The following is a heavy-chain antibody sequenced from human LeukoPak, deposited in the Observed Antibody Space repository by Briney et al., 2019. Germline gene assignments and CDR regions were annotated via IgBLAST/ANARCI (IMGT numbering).Heavy chain of an antibody. D-gene: IGHD2-15*01. CDR1: GFAFSTFG. CDR2: IWNDGSNK. CDR3: ARDVYCSGGSCYSGGIYYGMDV. V-gene: IGHV3-33*01. Sequence: PGRSLRLSCAASGFAFSTFGMHWVRQAPGKGLGWVAVIWNDGSNKYYADSVKGRFTISRDNSKNTVYLQMNSLRAEDTAEYYCARDVYCSGGSCYSGGIYYGMDVWGQGTTVTVSS. J-gene: IGHJ6*02.